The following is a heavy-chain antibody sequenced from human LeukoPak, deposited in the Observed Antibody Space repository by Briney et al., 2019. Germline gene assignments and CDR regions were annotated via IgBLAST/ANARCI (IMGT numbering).Heavy chain of an antibody. CDR1: GYTFTSYG. CDR3: ARGDDYVWGSYLDY. CDR2: ISAYNGNT. V-gene: IGHV1-18*01. D-gene: IGHD3-16*02. J-gene: IGHJ4*02. Sequence: ASVKVSCKASGYTFTSYGISWVRQAPGQGLEWMGWISAYNGNTNYAQKFQGRITITADKSTSTAYMELSSLRSEDTAVYYCARGDDYVWGSYLDYWGQGTLVTVSS.